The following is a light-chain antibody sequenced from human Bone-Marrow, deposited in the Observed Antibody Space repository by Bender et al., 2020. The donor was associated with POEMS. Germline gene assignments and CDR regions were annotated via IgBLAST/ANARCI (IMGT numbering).Light chain of an antibody. CDR1: DSNFGGNS. CDR2: SNY. J-gene: IGLJ3*02. CDR3: SSWDDSLSGWV. V-gene: IGLV1-44*01. Sequence: QSVLTQPPSASGTPGQSVIISCSGTDSNFGGNSVNWYQHLPGTAPRLVVYSNYHRPSGVSARFSGSKSGTSASLAISDIQSEDEGDYYCSSWDDSLSGWVFGGGTKLTVL.